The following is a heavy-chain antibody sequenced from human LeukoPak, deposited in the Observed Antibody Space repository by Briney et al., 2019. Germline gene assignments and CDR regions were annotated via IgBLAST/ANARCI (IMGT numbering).Heavy chain of an antibody. CDR1: GFTFSTYA. CDR3: VKGFVHPTYYFEY. V-gene: IGHV3-23*01. D-gene: IGHD3-10*01. J-gene: IGHJ4*02. CDR2: ITGSGDGT. Sequence: GGSLRLSCAASGFTFSTYAMMWVRQAPGKRLERVSSITGSGDGTYYADSVRGRFTISRDNPENTLYLQVNSLRAEDTAVYFCVKGFVHPTYYFEYWGQGALVTVSS.